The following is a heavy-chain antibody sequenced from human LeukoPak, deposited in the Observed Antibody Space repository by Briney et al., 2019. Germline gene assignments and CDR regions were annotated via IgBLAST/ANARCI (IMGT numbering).Heavy chain of an antibody. CDR2: TQNSGIT. CDR3: ARHGDVRYFDWLKDGFDY. J-gene: IGHJ4*02. CDR1: GRSISSYY. V-gene: IGHV4-4*09. Sequence: SETLSLTCTVFGRSISSYYRSWIRKPPGKGLEWIGYTQNSGITNKNPSLRSRVTISGDTSKNQFSLKLSSVTAADTAVYYCARHGDVRYFDWLKDGFDYWGQGTLVTVSS. D-gene: IGHD3-9*01.